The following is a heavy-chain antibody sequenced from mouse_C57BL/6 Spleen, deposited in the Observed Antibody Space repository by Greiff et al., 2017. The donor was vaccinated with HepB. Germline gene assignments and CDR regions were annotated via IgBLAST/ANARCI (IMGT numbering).Heavy chain of an antibody. CDR1: GYTFTSYG. V-gene: IGHV1-81*01. CDR2: IYPRSGNT. D-gene: IGHD2-2*01. J-gene: IGHJ4*01. CDR3: ARVGGYLYAMDY. Sequence: VQLQQSGAELARPGASVKLSCKASGYTFTSYGISWVKQRTGQGLEWIGEIYPRSGNTYYNEKFKGKATLTADKSSSTAYMGLRSLTSEDSAVYFCARVGGYLYAMDYWGQGTSVTVSS.